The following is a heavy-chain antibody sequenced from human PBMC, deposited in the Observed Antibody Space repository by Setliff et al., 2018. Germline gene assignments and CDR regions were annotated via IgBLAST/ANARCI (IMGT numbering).Heavy chain of an antibody. V-gene: IGHV3-23*01. CDR2: ISGSGGNT. CDR3: AKDGGTTAFDM. J-gene: IGHJ3*02. D-gene: IGHD1-26*01. CDR1: GFTFSSYA. Sequence: GGSLRLSCAASGFTFSSYAMNWVRQAPGKWLECVATISGSGGNTDYADSVKGRFTISRDDSLGTLYLRMNSLRAEDTAIYYCAKDGGTTAFDMWGQGTMVTVSS.